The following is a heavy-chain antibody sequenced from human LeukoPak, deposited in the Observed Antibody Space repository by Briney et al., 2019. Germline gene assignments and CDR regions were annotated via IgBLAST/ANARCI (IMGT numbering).Heavy chain of an antibody. CDR2: IYSDGST. CDR3: ARARRGYSYSFDY. V-gene: IGHV3-53*01. CDR1: GFTFSSYE. J-gene: IGHJ4*02. Sequence: PGGSLRLSCAASGFTFSSYEMSWVRQAPGKGLEWVSVIYSDGSTYYADSVKGRFTFSRDNSKNMLYLQMNSLRTEDTAVYYCARARRGYSYSFDYWGQGILVTVSS. D-gene: IGHD5-18*01.